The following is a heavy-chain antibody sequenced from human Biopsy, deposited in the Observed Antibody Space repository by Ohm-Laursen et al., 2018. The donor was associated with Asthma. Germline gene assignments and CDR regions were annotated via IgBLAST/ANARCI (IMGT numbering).Heavy chain of an antibody. V-gene: IGHV1-2*06. J-gene: IGHJ5*02. CDR1: GYTFIGYH. D-gene: IGHD7-27*01. CDR2: INPNSGGT. CDR3: ARGQKSPGDRWFDP. Sequence: EASVKVSCKTSGYTFIGYHIHWVRQAPGQGLEWMGRINPNSGGTNYAQKFQGRVTMTSDTSISTAYMELSRLRSDVTALYYCARGQKSPGDRWFDPWGQGTLVTVSS.